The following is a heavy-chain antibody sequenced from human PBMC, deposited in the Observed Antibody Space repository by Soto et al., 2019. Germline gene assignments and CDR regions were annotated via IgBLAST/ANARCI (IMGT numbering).Heavy chain of an antibody. V-gene: IGHV2-5*02. Sequence: QITLNESGPTQVKPRQTLTLTCTFSGFSLTTSGVGVGWIRQSPGKAPEWLALIYWDDDKRYSPSLKSRLTITKDTSKNKVVLTMADLDPADTATYYCAHRVLRTVFGLVTTTAIYFDFWGQETPVAVSS. CDR1: GFSLTTSGVG. CDR3: AHRVLRTVFGLVTTTAIYFDF. D-gene: IGHD3-3*01. J-gene: IGHJ4*02. CDR2: IYWDDDK.